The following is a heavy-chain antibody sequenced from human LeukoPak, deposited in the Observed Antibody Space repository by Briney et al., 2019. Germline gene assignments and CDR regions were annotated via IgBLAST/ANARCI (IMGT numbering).Heavy chain of an antibody. V-gene: IGHV3-23*01. CDR3: AKGGKWDVTPFDY. CDR1: GFTFSSYA. CDR2: ISGSGGST. D-gene: IGHD1-26*01. Sequence: PGGSLRLSCAASGFTFSSYAMSWVRQAPGKGLEWASAISGSGGSTYYADSVKGRFTISRDNSKNTLNLQVNSLRAEDTAVYYCAKGGKWDVTPFDYWGQGTLVTVSS. J-gene: IGHJ4*02.